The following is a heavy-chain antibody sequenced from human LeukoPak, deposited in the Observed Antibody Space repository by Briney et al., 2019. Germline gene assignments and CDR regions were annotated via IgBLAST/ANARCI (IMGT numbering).Heavy chain of an antibody. CDR3: AKGQNWGSVYFDY. CDR1: GLTFSNYG. D-gene: IGHD7-27*01. CDR2: IGRDGVNT. J-gene: IGHJ4*02. V-gene: IGHV3-23*01. Sequence: TGGSLRLSCAASGLTFSNYGMSWVRQAPGKGLEWVAAIGRDGVNTMYADSVKGRLTISRDNSKSTLYLQMNSLRAEDTAVYYCAKGQNWGSVYFDYWGQGTLVSVSS.